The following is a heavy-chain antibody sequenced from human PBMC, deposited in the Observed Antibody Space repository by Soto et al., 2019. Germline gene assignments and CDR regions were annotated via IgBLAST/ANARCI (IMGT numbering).Heavy chain of an antibody. D-gene: IGHD3-10*01. Sequence: GGSLRLSCAASGFTFSSYAMSWVRQAQGKGLGWVSAISGSGGSTYYADSVKGRFTISRDNSKNTLYLQMNSLRAEDTAVYYCAKAQTMGPDAFDIWGQGTMVTVS. V-gene: IGHV3-23*01. CDR1: GFTFSSYA. CDR3: AKAQTMGPDAFDI. CDR2: ISGSGGST. J-gene: IGHJ3*02.